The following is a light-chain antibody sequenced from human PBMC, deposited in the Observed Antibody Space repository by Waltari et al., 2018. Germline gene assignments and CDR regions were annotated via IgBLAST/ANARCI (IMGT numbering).Light chain of an antibody. CDR2: GAS. Sequence: EIVMTQSPATLSVSPGERATLSFRASQSVSTNLAWYQQKPGQAPRLLIYGASTRATDIPARFSGSGSGTEFTLTISSLQSEDFAIYYCQQYNNWPPQDTFGQGTKLEIK. CDR3: QQYNNWPPQDT. V-gene: IGKV3-15*01. CDR1: QSVSTN. J-gene: IGKJ2*01.